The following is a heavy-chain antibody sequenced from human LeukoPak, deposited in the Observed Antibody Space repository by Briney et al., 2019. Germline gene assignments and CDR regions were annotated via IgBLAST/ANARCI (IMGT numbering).Heavy chain of an antibody. J-gene: IGHJ6*02. V-gene: IGHV5-51*01. D-gene: IGHD3-9*01. CDR3: ARLQFYDILNSYYIRENGMDV. Sequence: GESLKISCKGSGYSFTSYWIGWVRQMPGKGLEWMGIIYPGDSDTRYSPSFQGQVTISADKSISTAYLQWSSLKASDTAMYYCARLQFYDILNSYYIRENGMDVWGQGTTVTVSS. CDR2: IYPGDSDT. CDR1: GYSFTSYW.